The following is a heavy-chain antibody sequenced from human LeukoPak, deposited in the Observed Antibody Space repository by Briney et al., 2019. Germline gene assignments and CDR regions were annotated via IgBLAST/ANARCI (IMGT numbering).Heavy chain of an antibody. CDR3: ARADYGGNLFFDY. D-gene: IGHD4-23*01. CDR1: GFTFSSYS. CDR2: ITASGTAM. V-gene: IGHV3-48*02. J-gene: IGHJ4*02. Sequence: GGSLRLSCAASGFTFSSYSMNWVRQAPGKGLEWVSHITASGTAMFYADSVKGRFTISRDNAKNSLYLQMNSLRDEDTAVYYCARADYGGNLFFDYWGQGALVTVSS.